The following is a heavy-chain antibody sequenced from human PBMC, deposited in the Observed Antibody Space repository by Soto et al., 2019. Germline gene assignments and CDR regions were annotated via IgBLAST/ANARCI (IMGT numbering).Heavy chain of an antibody. J-gene: IGHJ6*02. D-gene: IGHD6-13*01. V-gene: IGHV4-61*01. CDR3: ARDRGSSSWPYYYYYGMDV. Sequence: SETLSLTCTVSGGSVSSGSYYWSWIRQPPGKGLEWIGYIYYSGSTNYNPSLKSRVTISVDTSKNQFSLKLSSVTAADTAVYYCARDRGSSSWPYYYYYGMDVWGQGSTVTVSS. CDR1: GGSVSSGSYY. CDR2: IYYSGST.